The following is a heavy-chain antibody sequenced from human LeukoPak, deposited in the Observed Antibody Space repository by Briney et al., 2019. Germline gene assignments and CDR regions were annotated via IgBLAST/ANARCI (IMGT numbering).Heavy chain of an antibody. CDR2: MNPNSGNT. CDR3: ASYNDSNVS. D-gene: IGHD3-22*01. J-gene: IGHJ5*02. V-gene: IGHV1-8*03. Sequence: ASVKVSCKASGGTFSSYAINWVRQATGQGLEWMGWMNPNSGNTGYAQKFQGRVTITRNTSISTAYMELSSLRSEDTAVHYCASYNDSNVSWGQGTLITVSS. CDR1: GGTFSSYA.